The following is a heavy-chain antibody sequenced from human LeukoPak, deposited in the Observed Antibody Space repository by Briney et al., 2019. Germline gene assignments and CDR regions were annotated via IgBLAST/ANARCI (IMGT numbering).Heavy chain of an antibody. Sequence: VASVKVSCKASGGTFSSYAISWVRQAPGQGLGWMGGIIPIFGTANYAQKFQGRVTITADESTSTAYMELSSLRSEDTAAYYCARGARGYSYDDAFDIWGQGTMVTVSS. CDR3: ARGARGYSYDDAFDI. V-gene: IGHV1-69*01. CDR2: IIPIFGTA. J-gene: IGHJ3*02. CDR1: GGTFSSYA. D-gene: IGHD5-18*01.